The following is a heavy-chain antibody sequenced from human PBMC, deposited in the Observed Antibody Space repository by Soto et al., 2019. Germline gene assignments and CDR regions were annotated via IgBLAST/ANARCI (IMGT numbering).Heavy chain of an antibody. D-gene: IGHD3-22*01. J-gene: IGHJ3*02. Sequence: PGGSLRLSCAASGFTFSSYAMHWVRQAPGKGLGWVAVISYDGSNKYYADSVKGRFTISRDNSKNTLYLQMNSLRAEDTAVYYCARDKSYDSRWGAFDIWGQGTMVTVSS. CDR3: ARDKSYDSRWGAFDI. CDR1: GFTFSSYA. V-gene: IGHV3-30-3*01. CDR2: ISYDGSNK.